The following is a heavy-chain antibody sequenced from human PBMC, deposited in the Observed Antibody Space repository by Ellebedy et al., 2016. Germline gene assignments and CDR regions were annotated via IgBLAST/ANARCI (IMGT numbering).Heavy chain of an antibody. Sequence: SETLSLTCTVSGGSISSSSYYWGWIRQPPGKGLEWIGSIYYSGSTYYNPSLKSRVTISVDTSKNQFSLKLSSVTAADTAVYYCARVLDLVIPEYYFDYWGQGTLVTVSS. CDR1: GGSISSSSYY. CDR3: ARVLDLVIPEYYFDY. D-gene: IGHD3-22*01. CDR2: IYYSGST. J-gene: IGHJ4*02. V-gene: IGHV4-39*07.